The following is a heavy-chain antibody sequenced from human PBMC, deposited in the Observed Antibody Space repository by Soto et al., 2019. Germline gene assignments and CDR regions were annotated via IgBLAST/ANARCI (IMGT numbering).Heavy chain of an antibody. Sequence: GGSLRLSCAASGFTFSSYWMHWVRQAPGKGLVWVSRISSDGGSTNYANSVKGRLTISRDNSKNTLYLQMGSLRAEDMAVYYCARVRTYCSSTSCYLYYGMDVWGQGTTVTVSS. J-gene: IGHJ6*02. CDR3: ARVRTYCSSTSCYLYYGMDV. CDR1: GFTFSSYW. CDR2: ISSDGGST. D-gene: IGHD2-2*01. V-gene: IGHV3-64*01.